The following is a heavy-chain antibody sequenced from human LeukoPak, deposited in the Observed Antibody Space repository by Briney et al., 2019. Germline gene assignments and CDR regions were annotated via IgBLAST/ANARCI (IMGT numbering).Heavy chain of an antibody. CDR1: GYTFTSYD. V-gene: IGHV1-8*01. J-gene: IGHJ4*02. D-gene: IGHD3-10*01. CDR2: MTPNSGNT. CDR3: ARNYYGTGDFDY. Sequence: GASVKVSCKASGYTFTSYDINWVRQATGQGLEWMGWMTPNSGNTGYAQKFQGRVTLTRDTSIGTAYMELSSLRSEDTAVYYCARNYYGTGDFDYWGQGTLVTVSS.